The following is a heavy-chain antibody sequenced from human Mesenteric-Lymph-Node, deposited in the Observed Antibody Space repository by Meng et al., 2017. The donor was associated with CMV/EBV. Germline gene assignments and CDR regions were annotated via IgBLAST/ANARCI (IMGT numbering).Heavy chain of an antibody. CDR1: GGSINSFY. V-gene: IGHV4-59*08. CDR2: ISHSGTT. J-gene: IGHJ5*02. CDR3: ARHRGGSIWQNWFDP. D-gene: IGHD6-13*01. Sequence: SGGSINSFYWRWIRQPPGSGLEWIAYISHSGTTVYSPSLKRRVTISLDTSKSQFSLQLNSVTAADTAVYFCARHRGGSIWQNWFDPWGQGTLVTVSS.